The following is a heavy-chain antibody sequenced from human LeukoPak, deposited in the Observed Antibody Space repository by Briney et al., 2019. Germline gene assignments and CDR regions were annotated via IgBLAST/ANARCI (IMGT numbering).Heavy chain of an antibody. Sequence: SETLSLTCTVSGASISNYYWSWIRQPPGKGLEWIGYTFYSGTTNYNPSLKSRVTVSLDTSKNQFSLQLRSVTAPDTAMYYCARFTTVVPAFWYFDLWGRGTLVTVSS. J-gene: IGHJ2*01. CDR2: TFYSGTT. CDR3: ARFTTVVPAFWYFDL. V-gene: IGHV4-59*08. CDR1: GASISNYY. D-gene: IGHD4-23*01.